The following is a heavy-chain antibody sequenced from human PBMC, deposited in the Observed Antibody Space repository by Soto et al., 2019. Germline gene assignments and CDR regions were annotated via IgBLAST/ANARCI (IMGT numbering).Heavy chain of an antibody. V-gene: IGHV3-33*01. J-gene: IGHJ4*02. D-gene: IGHD4-4*01. CDR1: GFTFSSYG. CDR2: IWYDGSNK. Sequence: HPGGSLRLSCAASGFTFSSYGMHWVRQAPGKGLEWVAVIWYDGSNKYYADSVKGRFTISRDNPKNTLYLQMNSLRAEDTAVYYCARGEWYDYSNPPFDYWGQGTLVTVSS. CDR3: ARGEWYDYSNPPFDY.